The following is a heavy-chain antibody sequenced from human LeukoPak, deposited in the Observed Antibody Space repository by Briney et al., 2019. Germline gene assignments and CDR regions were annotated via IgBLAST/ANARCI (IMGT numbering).Heavy chain of an antibody. V-gene: IGHV3-9*01. J-gene: IGHJ4*02. D-gene: IGHD6-19*01. CDR2: ISWNSGSI. CDR3: AKVSVPGKWLASDYFDY. Sequence: PGGSLRLSCAASGFTFDDYAMPWVRQAPGKGLEWVSGISWNSGSIGYADSVKGRFTISRDNAKNSLYLQMNSLRAEDTALYYCAKVSVPGKWLASDYFDYWGQGTLVTVSS. CDR1: GFTFDDYA.